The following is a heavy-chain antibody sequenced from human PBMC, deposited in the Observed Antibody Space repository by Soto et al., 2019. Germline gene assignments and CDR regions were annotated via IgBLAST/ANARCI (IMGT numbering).Heavy chain of an antibody. CDR2: ISGSGGST. CDR1: GFTFSSYA. J-gene: IGHJ3*02. D-gene: IGHD3-9*01. CDR3: AKAWSEMYYDILTGYHPLNAFDI. V-gene: IGHV3-23*01. Sequence: GGSLRLSCAASGFTFSSYAMSWVRQAPGKGLEWVSAISGSGGSTYYADSVKGRFTISRDNSKNTLYLQMNSLRAEDTAVYYCAKAWSEMYYDILTGYHPLNAFDIWGQGTMVTVSS.